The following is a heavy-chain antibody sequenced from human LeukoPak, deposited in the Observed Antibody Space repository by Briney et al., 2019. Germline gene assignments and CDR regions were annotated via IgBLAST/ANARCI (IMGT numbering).Heavy chain of an antibody. V-gene: IGHV1-2*02. D-gene: IGHD6-19*01. CDR1: GYTFTGYY. CDR2: INSNSDGT. J-gene: IGHJ5*01. Sequence: ASVKVSCKASGYTFTGYYIHWVRQAPGQGLEWMGWINSNSDGTNYEQRLQGRVTLTRDTSTSTAYMELSSLTYDDTAVYYCARDWAGFGSGWYDFWGQGTLVTVSS. CDR3: ARDWAGFGSGWYDF.